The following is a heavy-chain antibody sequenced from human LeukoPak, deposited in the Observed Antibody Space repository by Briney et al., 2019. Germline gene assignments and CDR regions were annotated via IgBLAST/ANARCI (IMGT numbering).Heavy chain of an antibody. V-gene: IGHV3-7*01. CDR1: GFTFSSYD. CDR2: IKQDGSVK. Sequence: GRSLRLSCGASGFTFSSYDMHWVRRAPGKGLEWVANIKQDGSVKYYVDSVKGRFIISGDIAKNSLFLQMNSLRAEDTAVYYCARLSAMVRGPEDIYYFEYWGQGTLVTVSS. CDR3: ARLSAMVRGPEDIYYFEY. J-gene: IGHJ4*02. D-gene: IGHD3-10*01.